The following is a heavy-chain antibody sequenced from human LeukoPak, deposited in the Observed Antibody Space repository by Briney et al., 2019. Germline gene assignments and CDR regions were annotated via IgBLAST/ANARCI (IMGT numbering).Heavy chain of an antibody. CDR3: ARDARTAEYYFDY. D-gene: IGHD1-14*01. V-gene: IGHV3-33*01. CDR2: IWKDGKSK. J-gene: IGHJ4*02. CDR1: GFTFSDYG. Sequence: GGSLRLSCEASGFTFSDYGMHWVRQAPGKGLEWVAVIWKDGKSKYYADSLKGRFTISRDNSKNTMWLQMNSLRDEDTAVYYCARDARTAEYYFDYWGQGSLVTVSS.